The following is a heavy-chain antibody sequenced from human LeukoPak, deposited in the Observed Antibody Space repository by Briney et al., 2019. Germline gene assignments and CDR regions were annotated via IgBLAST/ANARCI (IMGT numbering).Heavy chain of an antibody. CDR1: GFTLGSHD. D-gene: IGHD5-18*01. Sequence: GGSLRLSCAASGFTLGSHDMHWVRQIPGQGLEWVAAVSSGFHAFFADSVQGRFTVSREDARNSLYLQMNSLRAGDTAVYYCVREARGYHYTYFDYWGQVTLVTVSS. CDR2: VSSGFHA. CDR3: VREARGYHYTYFDY. J-gene: IGHJ4*02. V-gene: IGHV3-13*01.